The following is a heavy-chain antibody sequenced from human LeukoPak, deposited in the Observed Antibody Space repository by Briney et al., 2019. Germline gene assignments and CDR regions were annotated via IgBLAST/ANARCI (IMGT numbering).Heavy chain of an antibody. CDR2: ITWDGGSI. Sequence: GGSLRLSCAASGLTFGDFAMHWVRQAPGKGLEWVSFITWDGGSIYYADSVKGRFTISRDNSKDTLYLQMNSLRAEDTALYYCAKDRPFPYGMDVWGQGTTVTVSS. CDR3: AKDRPFPYGMDV. V-gene: IGHV3-43D*03. J-gene: IGHJ6*02. CDR1: GLTFGDFA.